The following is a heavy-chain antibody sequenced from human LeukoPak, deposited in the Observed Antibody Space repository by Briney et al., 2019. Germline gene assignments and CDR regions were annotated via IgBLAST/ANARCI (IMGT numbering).Heavy chain of an antibody. D-gene: IGHD4-23*01. CDR2: INPNGDRT. V-gene: IGHV1-46*01. CDR3: ARDMSTRVTPISYAFDV. J-gene: IGHJ3*01. CDR1: GYTFTSYG. Sequence: GASVKVSCKASGYTFTSYGISWVRQAPGQGLEWLGIINPNGDRTAYAQNFQGRVTMTRDASTTTFYLELSSLRSEDTAVYFCARDMSTRVTPISYAFDVWGQGTMVIVSS.